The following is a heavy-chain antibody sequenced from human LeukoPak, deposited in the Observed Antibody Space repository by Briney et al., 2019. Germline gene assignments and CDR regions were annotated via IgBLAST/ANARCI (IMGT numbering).Heavy chain of an antibody. CDR1: GFTFSSYW. Sequence: PGGSLRLSCAASGFTFSSYWMHWVRQAPGKGLEWVAVISYDGSNKYYADSVKGRFTISRDNSKNTLYLQMNSLRAEDTAVYYCAKVKAAYCSGGSCYSYFDYWGQGTLVTVSS. V-gene: IGHV3-30*18. CDR3: AKVKAAYCSGGSCYSYFDY. J-gene: IGHJ4*02. CDR2: ISYDGSNK. D-gene: IGHD2-15*01.